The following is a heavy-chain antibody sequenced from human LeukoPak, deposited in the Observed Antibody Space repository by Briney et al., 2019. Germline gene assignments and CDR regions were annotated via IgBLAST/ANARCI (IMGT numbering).Heavy chain of an antibody. CDR1: GGSISSYY. CDR3: ARVGITMVRGVIFDY. Sequence: SETLSLTCTVSGGSISSYYWSWIRQPPGKGLEWIGYIYYSGSTNYNPSLKSRVTISVDTSKNQFSLKLSSVTAADTAVYYCARVGITMVRGVIFDYWGQGTLVTVSS. V-gene: IGHV4-59*01. CDR2: IYYSGST. J-gene: IGHJ4*02. D-gene: IGHD3-10*01.